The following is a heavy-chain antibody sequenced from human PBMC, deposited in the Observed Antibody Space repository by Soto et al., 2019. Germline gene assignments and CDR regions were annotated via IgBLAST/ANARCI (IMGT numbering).Heavy chain of an antibody. CDR3: VRELSGWYYFDY. D-gene: IGHD6-19*01. V-gene: IGHV4-59*01. Sequence: PSETLSLTCTVSGGSINSYYWSWIRQPPGKGLEWIGYIYSSGSTNYNLSLKSRVTISVDTSKTQFSLKLSSATAADTAVYYCVRELSGWYYFDYWGQGTLVTVSS. CDR1: GGSINSYY. CDR2: IYSSGST. J-gene: IGHJ4*02.